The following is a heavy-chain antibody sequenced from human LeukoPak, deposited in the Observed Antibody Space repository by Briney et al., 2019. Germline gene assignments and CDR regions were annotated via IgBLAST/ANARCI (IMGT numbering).Heavy chain of an antibody. CDR3: ARHKEKGAFDV. Sequence: PSEPQSLTCTVSGGSISSYYWSWIRQPPGKGLEWIGYIYYSGRTNYYPSCKSRVTISVDTSKNQFSLKLSSVAAADAAVYYCARHKEKGAFDVWDQGTMVTVSS. V-gene: IGHV4-59*01. CDR2: IYYSGRT. CDR1: GGSISSYY. J-gene: IGHJ3*01.